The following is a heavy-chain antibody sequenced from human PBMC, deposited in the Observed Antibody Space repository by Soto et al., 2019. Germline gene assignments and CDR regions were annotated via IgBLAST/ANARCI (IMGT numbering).Heavy chain of an antibody. CDR2: ISAYNGNT. J-gene: IGHJ6*02. D-gene: IGHD3-9*01. V-gene: IGHV1-18*04. Sequence: ASVKVSCKASGYTFTSYGISWVRQAPGQGLEWMGWISAYNGNTNYAQKLQGRVTMTTDTSTSTAYMELRSLRSDDTAVYYCARVDILNVYGCMDVWGQGTTVTVSS. CDR1: GYTFTSYG. CDR3: ARVDILNVYGCMDV.